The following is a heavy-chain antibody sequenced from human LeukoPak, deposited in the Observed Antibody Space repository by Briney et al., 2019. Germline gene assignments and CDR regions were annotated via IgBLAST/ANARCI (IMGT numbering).Heavy chain of an antibody. Sequence: GGSLRLSCAASGFTFSNYWMNWVRQAPGKGLEWVAVISYDGSNKYYADSVKGRFTISRDNSKNTLYLQMNSLRAEDTAVYYCARDRYCSGGSCYSLFDYWGQGTLVTVSS. CDR2: ISYDGSNK. CDR1: GFTFSNYW. V-gene: IGHV3-30-3*01. D-gene: IGHD2-15*01. CDR3: ARDRYCSGGSCYSLFDY. J-gene: IGHJ4*02.